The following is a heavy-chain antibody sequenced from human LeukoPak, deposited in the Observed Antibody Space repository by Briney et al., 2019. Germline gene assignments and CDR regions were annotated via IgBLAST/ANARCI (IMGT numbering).Heavy chain of an antibody. Sequence: GGSLRLSCAASGFGFRYYHMHWVRQTPGKGLECVSAISSNGRSTYYADSVKGRFIISRNNSNNTLYLQMGSLKPEDMAVYYCARFVSSGPLWGQGTMVTVSS. CDR3: ARFVSSGPL. CDR2: ISSNGRST. V-gene: IGHV3-64*02. D-gene: IGHD3-22*01. J-gene: IGHJ3*01. CDR1: GFGFRYYH.